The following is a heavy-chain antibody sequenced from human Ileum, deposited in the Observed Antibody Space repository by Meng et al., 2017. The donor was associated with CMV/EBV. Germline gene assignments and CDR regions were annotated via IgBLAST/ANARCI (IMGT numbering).Heavy chain of an antibody. V-gene: IGHV3-72*01. CDR3: VRVVG. CDR1: GFTFGDHY. D-gene: IGHD3-10*01. CDR2: ISNKGRGYTT. Sequence: GESLKISCAGSGFTFGDHYMDWVRQAPGKGLEWVGRISNKGRGYTTQYAASVKGRFTISGDESKNSVYLQMNGLKTEDTAVYFCVRVVGWGQGTLVTVSS. J-gene: IGHJ4*02.